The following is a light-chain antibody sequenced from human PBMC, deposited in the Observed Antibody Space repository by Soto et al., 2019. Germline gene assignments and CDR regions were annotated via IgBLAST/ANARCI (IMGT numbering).Light chain of an antibody. V-gene: IGKV3-15*01. J-gene: IGKJ1*01. CDR3: QQHNNWPRT. Sequence: ETVITQSPSTVAVPTGERATLSCRPSQSMGSNLAWYQQKPGQAPRLLIYGASPRATGVPARFSGSGSGTEFTLSISSLQSEDFAVYYCQQHNNWPRTCGHGTRWIS. CDR1: QSMGSN. CDR2: GAS.